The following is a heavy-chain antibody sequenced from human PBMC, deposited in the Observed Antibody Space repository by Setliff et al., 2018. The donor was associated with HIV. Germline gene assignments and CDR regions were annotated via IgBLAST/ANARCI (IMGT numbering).Heavy chain of an antibody. D-gene: IGHD3-22*01. Sequence: RASVKVSCKASGYRFNTYGISWVRQAPGQGLEWMGWISPYNGDTRFAQSLQGRVTLTTDTSTNTAYMEMRTLRSDDTAVYYCVRGVTRDISGYYRDEYFQHWGQGTPVTVS. CDR3: VRGVTRDISGYYRDEYFQH. CDR1: GYRFNTYG. V-gene: IGHV1-18*01. CDR2: ISPYNGDT. J-gene: IGHJ1*01.